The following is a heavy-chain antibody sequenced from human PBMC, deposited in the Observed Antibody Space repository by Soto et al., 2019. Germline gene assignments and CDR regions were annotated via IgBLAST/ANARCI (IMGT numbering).Heavy chain of an antibody. Sequence: PAWALRLSFEASGFMFNHYAMVWFRQTPGKGLEWVSVISGSTGTTYYADSVKGRFTISRDNSKNTVYFQMNSLRVEESALYACAKVIVLGAWTLEYWGPGTRVTVSS. D-gene: IGHD6-6*01. CDR1: GFMFNHYA. J-gene: IGHJ4*02. CDR2: ISGSTGTT. CDR3: AKVIVLGAWTLEY. V-gene: IGHV3-23*01.